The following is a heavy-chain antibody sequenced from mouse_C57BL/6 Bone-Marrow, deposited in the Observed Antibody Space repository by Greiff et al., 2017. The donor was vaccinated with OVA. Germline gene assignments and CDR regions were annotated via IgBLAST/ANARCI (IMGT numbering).Heavy chain of an antibody. D-gene: IGHD4-1*01. CDR3: ARHAAGTSYAMDY. Sequence: EVKLVESGGGLVQPGGSLKLSCAASGFTFSDYGMAWVRQAPRKGPEWVAFISNLAYSIYYADTVTGRFTISKENAKNTLYLEMSSLRSEDTAMYYCARHAAGTSYAMDYWGQGTSVTVSS. J-gene: IGHJ4*01. CDR1: GFTFSDYG. V-gene: IGHV5-15*04. CDR2: ISNLAYSI.